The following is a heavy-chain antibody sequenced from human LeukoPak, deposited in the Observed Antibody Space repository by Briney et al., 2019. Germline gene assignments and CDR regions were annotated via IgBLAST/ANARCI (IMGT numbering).Heavy chain of an antibody. Sequence: PGGSLRLSCAASGFTFSHYWMAWFRQAPGKGLEWVAIIRPDANDGSYVDSVKGRFTISRDNAKNSLYLQLNSLRAEDTAVYFCARADWGSIDYWGQGALVTVSS. V-gene: IGHV3-7*01. CDR1: GFTFSHYW. D-gene: IGHD7-27*01. CDR2: IRPDANDG. CDR3: ARADWGSIDY. J-gene: IGHJ4*02.